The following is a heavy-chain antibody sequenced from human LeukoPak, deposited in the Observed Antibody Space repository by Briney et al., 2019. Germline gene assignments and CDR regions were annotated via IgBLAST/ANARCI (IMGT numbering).Heavy chain of an antibody. Sequence: SETLSLTCTVSGGSISSYYWSWIRQPPGKGLEWIGYIYYSGSTNYNPSLKSRVTISVDTSKNQFSLKLSSVTAADTAVYYCVGGIVVVPAAMPKGHFTLDYWGQGTLVTVSS. D-gene: IGHD2-2*01. CDR1: GGSISSYY. V-gene: IGHV4-59*01. CDR3: VGGIVVVPAAMPKGHFTLDY. CDR2: IYYSGST. J-gene: IGHJ4*02.